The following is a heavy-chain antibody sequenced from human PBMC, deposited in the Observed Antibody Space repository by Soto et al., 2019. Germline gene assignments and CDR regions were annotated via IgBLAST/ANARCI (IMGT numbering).Heavy chain of an antibody. J-gene: IGHJ4*02. CDR2: INDGGST. V-gene: IGHV4-59*01. D-gene: IGHD2-2*01. Sequence: SETLSLTCTIFGGTISSFFWSWIRQPPGRGLEWIGNINDGGSTNYNPSLKSRVTISVDTSKNQLSLKLTSVAAADTAVYYCARGGGSSDVWRQGTRVNVS. CDR3: ARGGGSSDV. CDR1: GGTISSFF.